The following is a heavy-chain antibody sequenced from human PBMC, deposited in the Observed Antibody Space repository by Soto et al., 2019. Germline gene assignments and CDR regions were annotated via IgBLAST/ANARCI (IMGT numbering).Heavy chain of an antibody. J-gene: IGHJ6*02. Sequence: QVQLVQSGAEVKKPGASVKVSCKASGYTFTSYDINWVRQATGQGLEWMGWMNPNSGNTGYAQKFQGRVTMTRNTSXSXXYMELSSLRSEDTAVYYCARGVGGSRHLYYYGMDVWGQGTTVTVSS. CDR2: MNPNSGNT. CDR1: GYTFTSYD. V-gene: IGHV1-8*01. CDR3: ARGVGGSRHLYYYGMDV.